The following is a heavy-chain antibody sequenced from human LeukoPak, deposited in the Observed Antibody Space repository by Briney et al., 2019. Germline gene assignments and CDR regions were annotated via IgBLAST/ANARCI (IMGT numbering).Heavy chain of an antibody. V-gene: IGHV5-51*01. CDR2: IYPGDSDT. D-gene: IGHD5-18*01. Sequence: GESLKISFQGSGYRFTSYWIGWVRPVPGKGLEWMGIIYPGDSDTRYSPSFQGQVTISADKSISTAYLQWSSLKASDTAMYCAARGYSVGDAFDIWGQGTMVTVSS. J-gene: IGHJ3*02. CDR3: ARGYSVGDAFDI. CDR1: GYRFTSYW.